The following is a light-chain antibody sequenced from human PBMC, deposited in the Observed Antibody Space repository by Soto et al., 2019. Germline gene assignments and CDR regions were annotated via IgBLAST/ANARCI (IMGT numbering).Light chain of an antibody. J-gene: IGKJ1*01. V-gene: IGKV3-20*01. CDR3: QQCGHSPRT. CDR1: QSVSSRY. Sequence: EIVLTQSQGTLSLSPGDRATLSCMASQSVSSRYLAWYQQKPGQAHRLLIYGAAIKATGIPDRFSGSEFGTDFTLSISRLELEDFGVYYCQQCGHSPRTFGHETTEEIK. CDR2: GAA.